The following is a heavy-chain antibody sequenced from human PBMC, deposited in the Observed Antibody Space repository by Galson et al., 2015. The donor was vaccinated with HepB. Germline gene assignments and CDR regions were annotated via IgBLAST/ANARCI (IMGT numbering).Heavy chain of an antibody. CDR2: ISYDDGNK. V-gene: IGHV3-30-3*01. Sequence: SLRLSCAASGFTFSNYPLHWVRQAPGKGLEWVAFISYDDGNKKYANSVKGRFTISRDNSKNTLYLQMNSLGLEDTAVYYCARGPGLYDSGWFPFDSWGQGTRVTVSS. J-gene: IGHJ4*02. CDR1: GFTFSNYP. D-gene: IGHD6-19*01. CDR3: ARGPGLYDSGWFPFDS.